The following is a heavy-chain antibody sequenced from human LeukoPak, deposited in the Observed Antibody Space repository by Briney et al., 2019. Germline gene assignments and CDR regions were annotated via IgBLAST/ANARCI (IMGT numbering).Heavy chain of an antibody. J-gene: IGHJ5*02. CDR3: AFRERRGSLSGP. CDR1: GYTFTNYW. V-gene: IGHV5-51*01. D-gene: IGHD6-6*01. Sequence: GESLKISCKGFGYTFTNYWIGWVRQMPGKGLEWMGVIYPGDSRTRYSPSFQGQVTISADKSLSTAYLQCNSLKASDTAMYYGAFRERRGSLSGPWGQGALVTVSS. CDR2: IYPGDSRT.